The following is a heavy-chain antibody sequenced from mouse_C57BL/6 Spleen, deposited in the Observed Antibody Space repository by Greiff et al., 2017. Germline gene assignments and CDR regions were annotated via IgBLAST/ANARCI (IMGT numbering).Heavy chain of an antibody. V-gene: IGHV1-64*01. CDR2: IHPTSGST. D-gene: IGHD2-4*01. Sequence: QVQLQQPGAELVKPGASVKLSCKASGYTFTSYWMHWVKQRPGQGLEWIGMIHPTSGSTTYNEKFKSKATLTVDKSSSTAYMQLSSLTSEDSAVYYCAIYDYEGFAYWGQGTLVTVSA. J-gene: IGHJ3*01. CDR1: GYTFTSYW. CDR3: AIYDYEGFAY.